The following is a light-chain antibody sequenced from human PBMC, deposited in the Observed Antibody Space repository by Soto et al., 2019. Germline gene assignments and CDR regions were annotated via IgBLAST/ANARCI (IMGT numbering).Light chain of an antibody. CDR2: GAS. V-gene: IGKV3-20*01. CDR3: QQYGSSPYT. J-gene: IGKJ2*01. Sequence: EIVLTQSPGILSLSAGERVTLSCRASQSVNNNYLAWHQQNPGQAPRLLVFGASSRASGIPDRFSGSGSGTDFTLTISRLEPEDFAVYYCQQYGSSPYTFGQGTKLEIK. CDR1: QSVNNNY.